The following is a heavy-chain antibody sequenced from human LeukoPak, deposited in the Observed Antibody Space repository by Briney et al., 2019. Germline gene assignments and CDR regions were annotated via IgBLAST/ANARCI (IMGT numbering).Heavy chain of an antibody. CDR1: GFTSSSYA. J-gene: IGHJ4*02. V-gene: IGHV3-23*01. Sequence: GGSLRLSCAASGFTSSSYAMSWVRQAPGKGLEWVSAISGSGGSTYYADSVKGRFTISRDNSKNTLYLQMNSLRAEDTAVYYCAKDFKRRELPLDYWGQGTLVTVSS. D-gene: IGHD3-10*01. CDR3: AKDFKRRELPLDY. CDR2: ISGSGGST.